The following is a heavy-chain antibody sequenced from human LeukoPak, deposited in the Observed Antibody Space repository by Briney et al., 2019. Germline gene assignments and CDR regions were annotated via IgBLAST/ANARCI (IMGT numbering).Heavy chain of an antibody. Sequence: SETLSLTCRVSGASVNSGSNYWGWIRQPPGKTLEWIGSIYSSGSTYYNPSLKSRVIIMIDTPKNHFSLTLSSVTAADTAVYYCARSDGYGLVGIWGQGTMVTVSS. V-gene: IGHV4-39*07. CDR1: GASVNSGSNY. CDR2: IYSSGST. CDR3: ARSDGYGLVGI. J-gene: IGHJ3*02. D-gene: IGHD5-18*01.